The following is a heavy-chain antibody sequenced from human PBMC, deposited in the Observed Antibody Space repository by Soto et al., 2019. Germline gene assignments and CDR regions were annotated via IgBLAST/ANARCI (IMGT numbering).Heavy chain of an antibody. V-gene: IGHV4-31*03. CDR2: IYYSGST. Sequence: SETLSLTCTVSGGSISSDDYYWSWLRQHPGKGLEWIGYIYYSGSTYYNPSLKSRVTISVDTSKNQFSLNLSSVTAADTAVYYCARAGHSSSSEGANWCDPWGQGTLVTVSS. D-gene: IGHD6-6*01. CDR3: ARAGHSSSSEGANWCDP. J-gene: IGHJ5*02. CDR1: GGSISSDDYY.